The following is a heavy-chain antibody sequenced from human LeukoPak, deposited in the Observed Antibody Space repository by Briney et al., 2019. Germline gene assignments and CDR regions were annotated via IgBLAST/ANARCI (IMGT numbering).Heavy chain of an antibody. D-gene: IGHD1-26*01. J-gene: IGHJ4*02. CDR3: AREPSGSYGAKIDY. CDR2: ISSSSSYI. CDR1: GFTFSSYS. Sequence: PGGSLRLSCAASGFTFSSYSMNWVRQAPGKGLEWVSSISSSSSYIYYADSVKGRFTISRDNAKNSLYLQMNSLRAEDTAVYYCAREPSGSYGAKIDYWGQGTLVTVSS. V-gene: IGHV3-21*01.